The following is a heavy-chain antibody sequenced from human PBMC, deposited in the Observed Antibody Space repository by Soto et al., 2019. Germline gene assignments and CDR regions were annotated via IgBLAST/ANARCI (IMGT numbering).Heavy chain of an antibody. J-gene: IGHJ4*02. CDR3: AKVFGQLWPDY. Sequence: PGGSLRLSCAASGFTFSSYGMHWVRQAPGKGLEGVAVISYDGSNKYYADSVKGRFTISRDNSKNTLYLQMNSLRAEDTAVYYCAKVFGQLWPDYWGQGTLVTVSS. CDR2: ISYDGSNK. CDR1: GFTFSSYG. V-gene: IGHV3-30*18. D-gene: IGHD5-18*01.